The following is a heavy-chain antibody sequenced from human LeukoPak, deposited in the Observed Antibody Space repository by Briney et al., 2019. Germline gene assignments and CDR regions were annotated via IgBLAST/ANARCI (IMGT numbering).Heavy chain of an antibody. CDR3: ARAEGYDGSGYHNWFDL. J-gene: IGHJ5*02. Sequence: AGVKVTCQASGYTFTSYYMHWLRQAPAQGQEWMGVINPSGGSTSYAQKFQGRVTMTRDTSTSTVYMELSSLGSEDTAVYYCARAEGYDGSGYHNWFDLWGQGTLVTVSS. V-gene: IGHV1-46*01. D-gene: IGHD3-22*01. CDR1: GYTFTSYY. CDR2: INPSGGST.